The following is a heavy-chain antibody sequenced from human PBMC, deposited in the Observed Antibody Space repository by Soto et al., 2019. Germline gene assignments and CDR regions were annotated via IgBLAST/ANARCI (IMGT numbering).Heavy chain of an antibody. Sequence: ASVKVSCKASGYTFTGYYMHWVRQAPGQGLEWMAWINPNSSGTNYAQKFQGRVTITRDNSMSTAYLQMSRLRADDTAVYYCASINSGYDYYYYYGMDVWGQGTTVTVSS. CDR1: GYTFTGYY. D-gene: IGHD5-12*01. J-gene: IGHJ6*02. CDR2: INPNSSGT. V-gene: IGHV1-2*02. CDR3: ASINSGYDYYYYYGMDV.